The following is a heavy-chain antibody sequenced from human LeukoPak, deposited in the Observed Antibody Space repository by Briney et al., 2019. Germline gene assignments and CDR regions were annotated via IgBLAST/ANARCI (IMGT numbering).Heavy chain of an antibody. CDR2: IWYDGSNE. D-gene: IGHD3-16*01. V-gene: IGHV3-33*06. J-gene: IGHJ6*03. Sequence: RGSLRLSCAASGFTFSSYGMHWVRQAPGKGLEWVAVIWYDGSNEYYADSVKGPFTISRDNSKNTLYLQMNSLRAEDTAVYYCAKALGGNYYYYMDVWGKGTTVTVSS. CDR1: GFTFSSYG. CDR3: AKALGGNYYYYMDV.